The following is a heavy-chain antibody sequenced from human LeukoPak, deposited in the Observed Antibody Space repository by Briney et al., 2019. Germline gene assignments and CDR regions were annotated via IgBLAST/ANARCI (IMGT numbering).Heavy chain of an antibody. Sequence: QPGGSLRLSCAASGFTFSSYEMNWVRQAPGKGLEWVSYISSSGSTIYYADSVKGRFTISRDNAKNSLYLQMSSLRAEDTAVYYCARGLDIVVVPAANTFDYWGQGTLVTVSS. V-gene: IGHV3-48*03. CDR1: GFTFSSYE. CDR2: ISSSGSTI. J-gene: IGHJ4*02. D-gene: IGHD2-2*01. CDR3: ARGLDIVVVPAANTFDY.